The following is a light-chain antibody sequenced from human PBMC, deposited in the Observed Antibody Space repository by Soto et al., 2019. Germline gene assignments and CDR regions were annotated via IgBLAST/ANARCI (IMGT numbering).Light chain of an antibody. CDR1: KSFGSY. J-gene: IGKJ5*01. Sequence: DIQMTQSPSSRSPSLGARLTIPCGPGKSFGSYLNWYQQKPGKAPKLPIYAASSLQSGVPSRFSGSGSGTDFTLTISSLQPEDFATYYCQQSYSTPPITFGQGTRLEIK. CDR3: QQSYSTPPIT. V-gene: IGKV1-39*01. CDR2: AAS.